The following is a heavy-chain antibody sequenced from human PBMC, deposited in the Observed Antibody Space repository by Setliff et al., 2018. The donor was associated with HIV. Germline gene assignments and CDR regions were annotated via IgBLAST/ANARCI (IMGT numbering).Heavy chain of an antibody. CDR2: INAFTGKT. CDR1: GYTFSNYG. J-gene: IGHJ4*02. CDR3: ARGRASGSANSG. D-gene: IGHD7-27*01. Sequence: GASVKVSCKASGYTFSNYGLSWVRQAPGQGLAWVGWINAFTGKTHYAQDFQGRVTVTTDTSTDTSYMELNSLRSEDTAAYYCARGRASGSANSGWGQGTLVTVSS. V-gene: IGHV1-18*01.